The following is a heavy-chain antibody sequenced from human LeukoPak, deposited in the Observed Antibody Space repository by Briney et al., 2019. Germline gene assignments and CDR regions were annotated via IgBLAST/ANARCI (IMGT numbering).Heavy chain of an antibody. CDR2: ISGSGGST. V-gene: IGHV3-23*01. J-gene: IGHJ4*02. D-gene: IGHD2-2*01. CDR1: GFTFSSYG. Sequence: GGSLRLSCAASGFTFSSYGLSWVRQAPGKGLEWVSAISGSGGSTYYADSVKGRFTISRDNSKNTLYLQMNSLRAEDTAVYYCARGTVPYYFDYWGQGTLVTVSS. CDR3: ARGTVPYYFDY.